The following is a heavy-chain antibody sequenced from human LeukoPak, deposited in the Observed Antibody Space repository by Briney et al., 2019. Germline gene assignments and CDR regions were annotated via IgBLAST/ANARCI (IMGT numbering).Heavy chain of an antibody. CDR1: GFTFSDYG. D-gene: IGHD3-3*01. V-gene: IGHV3-30*02. CDR2: IRYDGSNK. CDR3: AKDTRYDFWSGYPSDDAFDI. Sequence: GGSQRLSCAASGFTFSDYGMHWVRQAPGKGLEWVAFIRYDGSNKYYADSVKGRFTISRDNSKNTLYLQMNSLRAEDTAVYYCAKDTRYDFWSGYPSDDAFDIWGQGTMVTVSS. J-gene: IGHJ3*02.